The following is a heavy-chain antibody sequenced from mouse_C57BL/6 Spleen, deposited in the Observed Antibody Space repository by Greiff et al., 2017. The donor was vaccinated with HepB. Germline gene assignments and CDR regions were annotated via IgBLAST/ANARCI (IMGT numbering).Heavy chain of an antibody. CDR3: VRQKDGAYYSNYFDY. D-gene: IGHD2-5*01. V-gene: IGHV10-1*01. Sequence: EVQLQESGGGLVQPKGSLKLSCAASGFSFNTYAMNWVRQAPGKGLEWVARIRSKSNNYATYYADSVKDRFTISRDDSESMLYLQMNNLKTEDTAMYYCVRQKDGAYYSNYFDYWGQGTTLTVSS. CDR1: GFSFNTYA. J-gene: IGHJ2*01. CDR2: IRSKSNNYAT.